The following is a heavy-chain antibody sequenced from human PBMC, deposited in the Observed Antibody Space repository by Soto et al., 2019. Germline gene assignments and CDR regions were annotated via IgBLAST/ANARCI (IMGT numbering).Heavy chain of an antibody. V-gene: IGHV4-61*01. Sequence: PSETLSLTCAVSGGSISSSYYWSWIRQPPGKGLEWIGYIYYSGSTNYNPSLKSRVTISVDTSKNQFSLKLSSVTAADTAVYYCAREGYCSGGSCFPMDVWGKGTTVTVSS. D-gene: IGHD2-15*01. CDR2: IYYSGST. J-gene: IGHJ6*03. CDR3: AREGYCSGGSCFPMDV. CDR1: GGSISSSYY.